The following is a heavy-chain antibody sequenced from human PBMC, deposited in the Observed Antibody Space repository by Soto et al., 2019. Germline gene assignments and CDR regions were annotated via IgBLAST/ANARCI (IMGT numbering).Heavy chain of an antibody. J-gene: IGHJ4*02. Sequence: QVQLQESGPGLVQPSGTLSLTCAVSGDSVNTSDWWHWVRQPPVKGLEWIGEIYHGGNIYYNPSLKSRVTIALDKSRNEVSLQLSSVTAADTAVYYCARDPQSRGTWSFDYWGQGALVTVSS. CDR1: GDSVNTSDW. V-gene: IGHV4-4*02. CDR3: ARDPQSRGTWSFDY. D-gene: IGHD1-1*01. CDR2: IYHGGNI.